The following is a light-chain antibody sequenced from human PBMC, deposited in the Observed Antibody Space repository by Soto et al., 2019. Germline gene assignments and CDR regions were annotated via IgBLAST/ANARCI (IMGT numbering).Light chain of an antibody. CDR2: KAS. CDR1: QSISSA. CDR3: QQHKSYPRT. J-gene: IGKJ1*01. Sequence: DIPMTQSPSTLSASVGDRVTITCRASQSISSALAWYQQKPGKAPNLLIYKASSLESGVPLRFSGSGSGTEFTLTISSLQPEDFATYYCQQHKSYPRTFGQGTKVEIK. V-gene: IGKV1-5*03.